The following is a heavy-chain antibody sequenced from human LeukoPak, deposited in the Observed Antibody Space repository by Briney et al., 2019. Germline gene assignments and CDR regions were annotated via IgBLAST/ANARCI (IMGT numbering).Heavy chain of an antibody. CDR1: GYTFTSYY. Sequence: ASVKVSCKASGYTFTSYYMHWVRQAPGQGLEWMGIINPSGGSASYAQKFQGRVTMTRDTSTSTVYMELSSLRSEDTAVYYCARVSSGYDFDYWGQGTLVTVSS. CDR2: INPSGGSA. CDR3: ARVSSGYDFDY. V-gene: IGHV1-46*01. J-gene: IGHJ4*02. D-gene: IGHD5-12*01.